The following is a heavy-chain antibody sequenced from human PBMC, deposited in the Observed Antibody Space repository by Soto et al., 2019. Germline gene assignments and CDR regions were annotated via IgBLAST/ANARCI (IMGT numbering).Heavy chain of an antibody. D-gene: IGHD3-10*01. Sequence: QVQLVESGGGVVQPGRSLRLSCAASGFTFQNYSMHWVRQAPGKGLEWVAVTSYDGGKNFYADSVKGRFTISRDNSKNTLYLQMNRLRAGDTAIYYCARVESSGAAKYFIDYWGQGTLVTVSS. CDR2: TSYDGGKN. CDR1: GFTFQNYS. J-gene: IGHJ4*02. V-gene: IGHV3-30*03. CDR3: ARVESSGAAKYFIDY.